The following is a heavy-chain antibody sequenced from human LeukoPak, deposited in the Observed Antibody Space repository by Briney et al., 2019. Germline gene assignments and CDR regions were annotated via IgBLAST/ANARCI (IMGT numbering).Heavy chain of an antibody. Sequence: GRSLRLSCAASGFTFDDYAMHWVRQAPGKGLEWVAYISPTNSFLYYSDSVRGRFTITRDNAKNSLFLQMDTLRAEDTALYYCTRVGDSNKQKNDAFDIWGQGTMVTVSS. CDR3: TRVGDSNKQKNDAFDI. CDR2: ISPTNSFL. CDR1: GFTFDDYA. D-gene: IGHD4-11*01. V-gene: IGHV3-21*01. J-gene: IGHJ3*02.